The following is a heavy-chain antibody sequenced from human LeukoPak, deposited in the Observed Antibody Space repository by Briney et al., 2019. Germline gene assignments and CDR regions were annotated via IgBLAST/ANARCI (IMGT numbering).Heavy chain of an antibody. CDR2: ISGSGGST. J-gene: IGHJ6*02. CDR3: AKDFSPPTNYDILTGYYSLYYYGMDV. D-gene: IGHD3-9*01. Sequence: PGGSLRLSCAASGFTFSSYAMSWVRQAPGKGLEWVSAISGSGGSTYYADSVKGRFTISRDNSKNTLYLQMNSLRAEDTAVYYCAKDFSPPTNYDILTGYYSLYYYGMDVWGQGTTVTVSS. CDR1: GFTFSSYA. V-gene: IGHV3-23*01.